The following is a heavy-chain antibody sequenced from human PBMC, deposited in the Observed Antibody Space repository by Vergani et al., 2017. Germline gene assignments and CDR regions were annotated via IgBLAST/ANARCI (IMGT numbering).Heavy chain of an antibody. Sequence: EVQLLESGGTLVQPGGSLRLSCAASGFTFSSYAMNWVRQAPGKGLEWVSGIYGGGGNTYYADSVKGRFTISRDNSKNTLYLQMNSLRVEDTAIYYCAKDQYISGLFYFDYWGQGTLVTVSS. CDR2: IYGGGGNT. V-gene: IGHV3-23*01. J-gene: IGHJ4*02. CDR1: GFTFSSYA. D-gene: IGHD5-18*01. CDR3: AKDQYISGLFYFDY.